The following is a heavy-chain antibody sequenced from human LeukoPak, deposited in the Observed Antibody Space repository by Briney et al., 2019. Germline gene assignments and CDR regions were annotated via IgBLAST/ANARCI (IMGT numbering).Heavy chain of an antibody. Sequence: PGGSLRVSCAASGFTFSDYYMSWIRQAPGKGLEWVSYISSSGITIYYADFLKGRFTIFWDNAKNSMYLQMNSLRAEDTAVYYCARVRDGDYLFDYWGQGTLVTVSS. J-gene: IGHJ4*02. CDR2: ISSSGITI. CDR1: GFTFSDYY. CDR3: ARVRDGDYLFDY. V-gene: IGHV3-11*04. D-gene: IGHD4-17*01.